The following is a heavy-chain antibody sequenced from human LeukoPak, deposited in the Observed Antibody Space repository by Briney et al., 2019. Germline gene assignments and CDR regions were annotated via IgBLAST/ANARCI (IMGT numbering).Heavy chain of an antibody. D-gene: IGHD3-22*01. J-gene: IGHJ4*02. Sequence: PGGSLRLSCAASGSTFTSHAMTWVRQAPGKGLEWVSAISRSGDSTYYGDSVKGRFTISRDNSKSTVYLQMNSLRAEDTAVYFCASIPMYYFESSVDYWGQGTLVTASS. CDR2: ISRSGDST. V-gene: IGHV3-23*01. CDR3: ASIPMYYFESSVDY. CDR1: GSTFTSHA.